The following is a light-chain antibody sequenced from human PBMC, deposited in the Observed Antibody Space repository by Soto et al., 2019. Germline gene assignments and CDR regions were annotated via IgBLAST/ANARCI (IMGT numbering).Light chain of an antibody. V-gene: IGKV3-20*01. CDR2: ATS. J-gene: IGKJ2*01. Sequence: EIVLTQSPGNLSLSPGERATLSCRASQSVSSSYLAWFQQTPGQAPRLLIYATSSRATGIPDRFSGSGSGTDFTLTISRLEPEDFAVYYCQQYGGSPMYTFGQGTKLEIK. CDR1: QSVSSSY. CDR3: QQYGGSPMYT.